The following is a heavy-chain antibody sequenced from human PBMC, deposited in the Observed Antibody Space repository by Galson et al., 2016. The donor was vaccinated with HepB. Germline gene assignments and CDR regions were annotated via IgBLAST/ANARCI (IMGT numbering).Heavy chain of an antibody. D-gene: IGHD5-18*01. V-gene: IGHV3-33*06. CDR3: AKISVQYSYHYWGFDY. J-gene: IGHJ4*02. CDR2: IWYDGTYN. Sequence: SLRLSCAASGFTFSSYGMHWVRQAPGKGLEWVAVIWYDGTYNYYVDSVKGRFTISRDNSKTTLYLQMNSLRVEDTDVYYCAKISVQYSYHYWGFDYWGQGTLVTVSS. CDR1: GFTFSSYG.